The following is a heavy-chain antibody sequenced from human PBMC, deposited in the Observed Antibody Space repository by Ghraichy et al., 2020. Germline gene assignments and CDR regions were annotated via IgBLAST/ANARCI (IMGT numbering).Heavy chain of an antibody. CDR3: ARGGLKNWLDP. CDR1: GHSFSSYW. J-gene: IGHJ5*02. D-gene: IGHD3-16*01. CDR2: ISPAGGRA. Sequence: LSLTCEASGHSFSSYWMNWVRQAPGKGLEWVSRISPAGGRATYADSVKGRFTISRDNAKNALYLQMHSLTVDDTAMYYCARGGLKNWLDPWGQGTLVTVAS. V-gene: IGHV3-74*03.